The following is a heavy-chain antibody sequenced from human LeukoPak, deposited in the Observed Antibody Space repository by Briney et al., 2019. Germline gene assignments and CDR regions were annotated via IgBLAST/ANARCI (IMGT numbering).Heavy chain of an antibody. Sequence: PSETLSLTCTVSGGSISDNYWSWIRQPPGKGLEWIGYAYYSGHTNYNSSLKRRVTMSLDTSKSQFSLRLSSVTAADTAVYFCARHPFATPFDYWGPGTLVTVSS. CDR2: AYYSGHT. CDR1: GGSISDNY. CDR3: ARHPFATPFDY. J-gene: IGHJ4*02. D-gene: IGHD2-15*01. V-gene: IGHV4-59*08.